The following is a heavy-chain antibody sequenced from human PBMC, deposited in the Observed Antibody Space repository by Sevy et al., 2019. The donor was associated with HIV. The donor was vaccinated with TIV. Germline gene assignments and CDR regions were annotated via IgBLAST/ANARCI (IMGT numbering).Heavy chain of an antibody. D-gene: IGHD3-10*01. CDR2: ISGSGGST. CDR3: AKFMGRRGGDGVNFDY. CDR1: GFTFSSYA. J-gene: IGHJ4*02. V-gene: IGHV3-23*01. Sequence: GGSLRLSCAASGFTFSSYAMSWVRQAPGKGLEWVSAISGSGGSTYYADSVKGRFTISRDNSKNTLYLQMNSLRAEDTAVYYCAKFMGRRGGDGVNFDYWGQGTLLTVSS.